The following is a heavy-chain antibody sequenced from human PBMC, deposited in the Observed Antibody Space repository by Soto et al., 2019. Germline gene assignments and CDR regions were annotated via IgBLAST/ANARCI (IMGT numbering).Heavy chain of an antibody. Sequence: GGSLRLSFAASGFTLSSYSMTWVRQAPGKGLEWVSSISSSSSYIYYADSVKGRFTISRDNAKNSLYLQMNSLRAEDTAVYYCAREGSITIFGVVTDDYYYGMDVWGQGTTVTVSS. CDR1: GFTLSSYS. V-gene: IGHV3-21*01. J-gene: IGHJ6*02. CDR3: AREGSITIFGVVTDDYYYGMDV. CDR2: ISSSSSYI. D-gene: IGHD3-3*01.